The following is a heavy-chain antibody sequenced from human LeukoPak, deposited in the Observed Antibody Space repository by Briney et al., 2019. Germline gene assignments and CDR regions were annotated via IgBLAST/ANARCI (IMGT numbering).Heavy chain of an antibody. D-gene: IGHD6-19*01. V-gene: IGHV3-23*01. CDR2: ISGSGGST. CDR1: GFTFSSYG. J-gene: IGHJ6*03. CDR3: AKDSGYSSGWYGGYYYMDV. Sequence: GGSLRLSCAASGFTFSSYGMSWVRQAPGKGLEWVSAISGSGGSTYYADSVKGRFTISRDNSKNTLYLQMNSLRAEDTAVYYCAKDSGYSSGWYGGYYYMDVWGKGTTVTISS.